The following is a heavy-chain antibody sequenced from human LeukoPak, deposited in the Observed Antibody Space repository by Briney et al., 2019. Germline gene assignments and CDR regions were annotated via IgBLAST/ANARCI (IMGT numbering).Heavy chain of an antibody. J-gene: IGHJ4*02. V-gene: IGHV3-48*02. Sequence: GGSLRLSCVGSGFTFSADSMNWVRQAPDKGLEWISYNSRSGSTTYYGDSVKGRSHISRHNAKNSVFLQLNSLRDEGTAVYLCARDRPGKYYFDSWVQGALVIVCS. CDR2: NSRSGSTT. CDR3: ARDRPGKYYFDS. CDR1: GFTFSADS. D-gene: IGHD1-14*01.